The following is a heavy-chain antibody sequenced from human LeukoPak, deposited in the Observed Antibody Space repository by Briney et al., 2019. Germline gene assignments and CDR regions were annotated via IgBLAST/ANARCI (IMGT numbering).Heavy chain of an antibody. Sequence: GGSLRLSCAASGFTFTSYAMSWVRQAPGKGLEWVSAIVGSGYSTYYADSVKGRFTISSDTSKNTLYLQMNSLRAEGTAVYYCARRYNTGRTSDYWGQGTLVTVSS. J-gene: IGHJ4*01. D-gene: IGHD6-19*01. V-gene: IGHV3-23*01. CDR2: IVGSGYST. CDR3: ARRYNTGRTSDY. CDR1: GFTFTSYA.